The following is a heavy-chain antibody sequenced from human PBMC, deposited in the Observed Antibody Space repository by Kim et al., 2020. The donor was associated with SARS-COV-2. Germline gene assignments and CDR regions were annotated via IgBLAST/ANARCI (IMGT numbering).Heavy chain of an antibody. V-gene: IGHV1-69*13. Sequence: SVKVSCKASGGTFSSYAISWVRQAPGQGLEWMGGIIPIFGTANYAQKFQGRVTITADESTSTAYMELSSLRSEDTAVYYCASPLGSLITGTTYLNYGMDVWGQGTTVTISS. J-gene: IGHJ6*02. D-gene: IGHD1-7*01. CDR3: ASPLGSLITGTTYLNYGMDV. CDR1: GGTFSSYA. CDR2: IIPIFGTA.